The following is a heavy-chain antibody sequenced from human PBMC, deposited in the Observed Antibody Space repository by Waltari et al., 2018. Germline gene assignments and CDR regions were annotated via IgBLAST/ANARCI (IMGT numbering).Heavy chain of an antibody. CDR3: GRDRGRGLYLDS. J-gene: IGHJ4*02. V-gene: IGHV4-4*02. CDR1: GDSLRSTYW. CDR2: VHGSGKT. D-gene: IGHD2-15*01. Sequence: QLQQSGPGLVKPSGPLSLTCAVSGDSLRSTYWWSWVRQSPGKGLEWIGQVHGSGKTNYNPSFASRVSVTLHTSANQFSLRVTSATAADTAVYYCGRDRGRGLYLDSWGQGTLVTVSP.